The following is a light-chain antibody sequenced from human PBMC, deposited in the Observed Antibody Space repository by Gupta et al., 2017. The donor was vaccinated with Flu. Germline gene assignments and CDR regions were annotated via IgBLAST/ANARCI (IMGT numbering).Light chain of an antibody. V-gene: IGKV3-20*01. CDR1: QSVSRNS. CDR3: QQYGDSPYT. J-gene: IGKJ2*01. Sequence: EIVLTQSPGTLSLSPGERATLACRASQSVSRNSLAWYQQKPGQAPRLVVYGAASRATGIPDRLSGSGSGTDFTLTISRLEPEDSAVYYCQQYGDSPYTFGQGTKLEIK. CDR2: GAA.